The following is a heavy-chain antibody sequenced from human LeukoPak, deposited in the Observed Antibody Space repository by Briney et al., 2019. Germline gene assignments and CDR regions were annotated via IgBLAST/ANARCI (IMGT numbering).Heavy chain of an antibody. D-gene: IGHD4-17*01. Sequence: PSETLSLTCTVSGYSISSGYYWGWIRQPPGKGLEWIGSIYHSGSTYYNPSLKSRVTISVDTSTNQLSLKLSSVTAADTAVYYCARALTVTRDYWGQGTLVTVSS. CDR2: IYHSGST. V-gene: IGHV4-38-2*02. CDR1: GYSISSGYY. CDR3: ARALTVTRDY. J-gene: IGHJ4*02.